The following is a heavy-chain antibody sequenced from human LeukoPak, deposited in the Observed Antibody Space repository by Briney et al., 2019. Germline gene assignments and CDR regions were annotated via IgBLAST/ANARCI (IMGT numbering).Heavy chain of an antibody. CDR1: GGSFSGYY. D-gene: IGHD3-22*01. V-gene: IGHV4-34*01. J-gene: IGHJ3*02. CDR2: INHSGST. Sequence: SETLSLTCAVYGGSFSGYYWSWIRQPPGKGLEWIGEINHSGSTNYNPSLKSRVTISVDTSKNQFSLKLSSVTAADTAVYYYASYQSSVRTAFDIWGQGTMVTVSS. CDR3: ASYQSSVRTAFDI.